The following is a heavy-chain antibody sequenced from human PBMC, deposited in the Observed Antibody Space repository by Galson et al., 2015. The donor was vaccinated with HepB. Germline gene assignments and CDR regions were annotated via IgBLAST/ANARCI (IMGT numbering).Heavy chain of an antibody. D-gene: IGHD2-15*01. Sequence: SLRLPCAASGFTFSTYCMSWVRQAPGKGLEWVANIKQDGSEKYYVDSVKGRFTISRDNAKNSLYLQMNSLRAEDTAVYYCASGWQYCSGGSCYSSFDYWGQEPWSPSPQ. V-gene: IGHV3-7*03. CDR3: ASGWQYCSGGSCYSSFDY. CDR2: IKQDGSEK. J-gene: IGHJ4*01. CDR1: GFTFSTYC.